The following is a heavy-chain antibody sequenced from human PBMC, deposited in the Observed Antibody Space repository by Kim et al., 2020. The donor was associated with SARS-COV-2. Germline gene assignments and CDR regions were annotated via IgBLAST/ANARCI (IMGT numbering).Heavy chain of an antibody. CDR3: ARRGDY. V-gene: IGHV3-23*01. CDR1: GFTLTNYA. Sequence: GGSLRLSCAASGFTLTNYAMSWVRQAPGKGLEWVSTSGPSGSTYYSDSVRGRFTISRDNSKNTLYLQMNSLRAEDTAVYYCARRGDYWGQGTLVTVSS. CDR2: SGPSGST. J-gene: IGHJ4*02.